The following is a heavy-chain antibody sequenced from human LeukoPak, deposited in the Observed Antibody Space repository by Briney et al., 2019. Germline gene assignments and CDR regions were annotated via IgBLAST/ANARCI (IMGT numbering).Heavy chain of an antibody. D-gene: IGHD6-25*01. Sequence: GGSLRLSCAASGFNFSSYSMNWVRQAPGKGLEWISYISSRSSTMYYADSVKGRFTISRDNAKNSLYLQRSSLRGEDTAVYYCARDGEQRRGDWGEGTLVTVAS. V-gene: IGHV3-48*01. CDR3: ARDGEQRRGD. J-gene: IGHJ4*02. CDR2: ISSRSSTM. CDR1: GFNFSSYS.